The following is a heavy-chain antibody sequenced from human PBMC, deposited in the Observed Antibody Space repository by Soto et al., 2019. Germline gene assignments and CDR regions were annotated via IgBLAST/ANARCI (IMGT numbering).Heavy chain of an antibody. CDR2: IWYDGSNK. CDR3: ARGPGIAARQDGFDY. CDR1: GFTFSSYG. Sequence: QVQLVESGGGVVQPGRSLRLSCAASGFTFSSYGMHWFRQAPGKGLEWVAVIWYDGSNKYYADSVKGRFTISRDNSKNTLNLQRNSLRAEDTAVYYCARGPGIAARQDGFDYWGQGPLVTVSS. V-gene: IGHV3-33*01. J-gene: IGHJ4*02. D-gene: IGHD6-6*01.